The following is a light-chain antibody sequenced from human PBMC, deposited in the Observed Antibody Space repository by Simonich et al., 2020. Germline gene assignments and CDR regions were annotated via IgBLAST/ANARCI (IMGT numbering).Light chain of an antibody. Sequence: SYLLTQPPSASVAPGKTARITRGGNNIGSKSVHWYQHKPGQAPVLVVYDDSDRPSGIPERFSGSNSGNSATLSLSSVEAGDEADYYCQVWDSSSDHWVFGGGTKLTVL. CDR2: DDS. J-gene: IGLJ3*02. CDR3: QVWDSSSDHWV. CDR1: NIGSKS. V-gene: IGLV3-21*03.